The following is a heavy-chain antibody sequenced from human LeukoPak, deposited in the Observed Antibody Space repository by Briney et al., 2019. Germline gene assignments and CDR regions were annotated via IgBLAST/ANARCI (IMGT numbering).Heavy chain of an antibody. CDR1: GYTFTSYG. CDR3: ARDPPPINLGYGRISDY. CDR2: ISAYNGNT. Sequence: ASVKVSCKASGYTFTSYGISWVRQAPGQGLEWMVWISAYNGNTNYAQKLQGRVTMTTDTSTSTAYMELRSLRSDDTAVYYCARDPPPINLGYGRISDYWGQGTLVTVSS. J-gene: IGHJ4*02. V-gene: IGHV1-18*01. D-gene: IGHD4-17*01.